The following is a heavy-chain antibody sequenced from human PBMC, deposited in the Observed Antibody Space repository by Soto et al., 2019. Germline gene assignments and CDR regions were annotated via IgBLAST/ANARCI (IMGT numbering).Heavy chain of an antibody. V-gene: IGHV1-69*06. CDR3: ARGLECRGYCLDKPTWFGP. D-gene: IGHD2-15*01. CDR2: IIPIFGTP. Sequence: QVQLVQSGAAVKKSGSSVKVSCKASGGTFSTYTFSWVRQAPGQGLEWMGRIIPIFGTPYYAQKFQARVTITAYKSTSTVYMELSSLGSDDRAVYFGARGLECRGYCLDKPTWFGPWGQGTLVTVSS. CDR1: GGTFSTYT. J-gene: IGHJ5*02.